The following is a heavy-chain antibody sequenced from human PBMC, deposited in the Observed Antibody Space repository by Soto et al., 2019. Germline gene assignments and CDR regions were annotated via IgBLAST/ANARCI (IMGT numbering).Heavy chain of an antibody. CDR2: IYHSGST. CDR3: ARGDWRRGNWFDP. V-gene: IGHV4-30-2*01. J-gene: IGHJ5*02. CDR1: GGSISSGGYS. D-gene: IGHD2-21*01. Sequence: PSETLSLTCAVSGGSISSGGYSWSWIRQPPGKGLEWIGYIYHSGSTYYNPSLKSRVTISVDRSKNQFSLKLSSVTAADTAVYYRARGDWRRGNWFDPWGQGTLVTVSS.